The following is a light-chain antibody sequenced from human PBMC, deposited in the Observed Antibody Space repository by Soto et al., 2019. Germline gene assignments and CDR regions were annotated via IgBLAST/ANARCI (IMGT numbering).Light chain of an antibody. CDR3: QQYNNYPLT. CDR1: QSISSW. J-gene: IGKJ4*01. V-gene: IGKV1-5*03. Sequence: DIQMTQSPSTLSASVGDRVTITCRASQSISSWLAWYQQKPGKAPNLLIYKASSLESGVPSRFSGSGSGTEFTLTISSLQPDDFAPYYCQQYNNYPLTFGGGTKVDIK. CDR2: KAS.